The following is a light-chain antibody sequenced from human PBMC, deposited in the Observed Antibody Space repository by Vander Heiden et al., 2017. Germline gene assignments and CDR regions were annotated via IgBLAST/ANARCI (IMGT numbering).Light chain of an antibody. Sequence: QSVLTHPPSVSAAPGQRATISCTGSSSNIGAGYDVHWYQQLPGTAPKLLIYGNSNRPSGVPDRFSGSKSGTSASLAITGLQAEDEADYYCQSYDSSLSGSVVFGGGTKLTVL. CDR2: GNS. V-gene: IGLV1-40*01. CDR1: SSNIGAGYD. J-gene: IGLJ2*01. CDR3: QSYDSSLSGSVV.